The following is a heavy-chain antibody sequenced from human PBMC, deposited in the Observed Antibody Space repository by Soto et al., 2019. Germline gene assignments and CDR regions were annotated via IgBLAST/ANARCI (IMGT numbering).Heavy chain of an antibody. CDR3: ARVAGFGDPFDP. CDR1: GGSISSYY. J-gene: IGHJ5*02. Sequence: SETLSLTGTVSGGSISSYYWSWIRQPPGKGLEWIGYIYYTGSTNYNPSLKSRVTISVDTSKNQFSLNLSSVTAAGTAVYYCARVAGFGDPFDPWGQGILVTVSS. D-gene: IGHD3-10*01. V-gene: IGHV4-59*01. CDR2: IYYTGST.